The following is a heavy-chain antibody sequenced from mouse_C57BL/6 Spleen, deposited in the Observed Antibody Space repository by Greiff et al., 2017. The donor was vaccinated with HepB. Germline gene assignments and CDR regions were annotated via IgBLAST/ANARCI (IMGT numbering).Heavy chain of an antibody. CDR2: IYPRSGNT. J-gene: IGHJ4*01. Sequence: VKLMESGAELARPGASVKLSCKASGYTFTSYGISWVKQRTGQGLEWIGEIYPRSGNTYYNEKFKGKATLTADKSSSTAYMELRSLTSEDSAVYFCARTQRDYYGYYAMDYWGQGTSVTVSS. V-gene: IGHV1-81*01. CDR1: GYTFTSYG. CDR3: ARTQRDYYGYYAMDY. D-gene: IGHD1-1*01.